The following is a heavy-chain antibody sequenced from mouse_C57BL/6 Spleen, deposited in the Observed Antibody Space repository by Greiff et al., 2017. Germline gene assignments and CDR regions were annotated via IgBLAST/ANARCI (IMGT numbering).Heavy chain of an antibody. Sequence: DVKLVESGGGLVKPGGSLKLSCAASGFTFSDYGMHWVRQAPEKGLEWVAYISSGSSTIYYADTVKGRFTISRDNAKNTLFLQMTSLRSEYTAMYYCAREFGFDYWGQGTTLTVSS. D-gene: IGHD3-1*01. CDR2: ISSGSSTI. J-gene: IGHJ2*01. CDR3: AREFGFDY. CDR1: GFTFSDYG. V-gene: IGHV5-17*01.